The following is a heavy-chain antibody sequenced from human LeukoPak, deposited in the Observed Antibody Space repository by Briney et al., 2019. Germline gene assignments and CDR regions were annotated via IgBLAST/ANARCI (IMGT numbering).Heavy chain of an antibody. CDR3: ARHGEGVTAAGTGDF. CDR1: GYDFTTYW. D-gene: IGHD6-13*01. Sequence: GESLQISCKGSGYDFTTYWIGWVRQMPGKGLEWLAIIYPGDSDTRYSPSFQGQVIISVDKSINTAYLEWSSLKASDTAMYYCARHGEGVTAAGTGDFWGQGTLVTVSS. V-gene: IGHV5-51*01. CDR2: IYPGDSDT. J-gene: IGHJ4*02.